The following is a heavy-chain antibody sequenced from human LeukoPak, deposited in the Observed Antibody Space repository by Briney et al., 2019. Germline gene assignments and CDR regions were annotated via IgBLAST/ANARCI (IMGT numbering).Heavy chain of an antibody. CDR2: IYLYNSVST. CDR1: GGSISSYY. Sequence: PSETLSLTXTVSGGSISSYYWGWIRQPPGEGLEWIGYIYLYNSVSTNYNPSLKSRVTISVDTSKNQFSLKLTSVTAADTAVYYCARSIRFDSWGQGSLVTVSA. CDR3: ARSIRFDS. V-gene: IGHV4-59*01. J-gene: IGHJ5*01.